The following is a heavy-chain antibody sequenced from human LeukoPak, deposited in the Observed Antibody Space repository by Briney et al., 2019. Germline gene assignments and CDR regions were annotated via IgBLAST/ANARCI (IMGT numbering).Heavy chain of an antibody. J-gene: IGHJ4*02. D-gene: IGHD3-10*01. CDR1: GFTFSSYW. Sequence: GGSLRLSCEASGFTFSSYWTSWVRQAPGKGLEWVANIKQDGSEKYYVDSVKGRFTISRDNAKNSLYLQMNSLRAEDTAVYYCAREYGVFGLDYWGQGTLVTVSS. V-gene: IGHV3-7*01. CDR2: IKQDGSEK. CDR3: AREYGVFGLDY.